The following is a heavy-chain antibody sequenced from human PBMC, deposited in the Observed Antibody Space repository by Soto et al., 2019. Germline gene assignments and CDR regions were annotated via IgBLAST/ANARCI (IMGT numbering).Heavy chain of an antibody. Sequence: GGSLRLSCAASGFTFSLYAMSWVRQAPGKGLEWVSGISGSAGTIYSADSVKGRFTISRDNSKNTLYLQMNSLRAEDTAVYYCANWGSSGSDYWGQGTLVTVSS. CDR3: ANWGSSGSDY. CDR1: GFTFSLYA. J-gene: IGHJ4*02. CDR2: ISGSAGTI. D-gene: IGHD6-25*01. V-gene: IGHV3-23*01.